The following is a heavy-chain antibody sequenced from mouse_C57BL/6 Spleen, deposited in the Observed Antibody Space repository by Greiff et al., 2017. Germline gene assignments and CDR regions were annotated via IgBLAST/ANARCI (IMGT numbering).Heavy chain of an antibody. CDR2: IDPDNGDT. CDR3: TTNGYDEILYYAMDD. J-gene: IGHJ4*01. D-gene: IGHD2-2*01. Sequence: EVQLQQSGAELVRPGASVKLSCTASGFTIKDDYMHWVKQRPEQGLEWIGWIDPDNGDTEYASKFQGKATITADTSSNTAYLQLSSLTSADTAVYYCTTNGYDEILYYAMDDWGQGTSVTVSS. V-gene: IGHV14-4*01. CDR1: GFTIKDDY.